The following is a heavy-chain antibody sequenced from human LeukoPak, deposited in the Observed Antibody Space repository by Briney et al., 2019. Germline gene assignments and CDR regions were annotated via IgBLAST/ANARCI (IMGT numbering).Heavy chain of an antibody. J-gene: IGHJ5*02. CDR1: GFTFSSYA. Sequence: GGSLRLSCAASGFTFSSYAMSWVRKAPGKGLEWVSAISGSGGSTYYADSVKGRFTISRDNSKNTLYLQMNSLRAEDTAVYYCAKDKYSPNINNWLAPWGQGTLVTVSS. CDR3: AKDKYSPNINNWLAP. V-gene: IGHV3-23*01. D-gene: IGHD5-18*01. CDR2: ISGSGGST.